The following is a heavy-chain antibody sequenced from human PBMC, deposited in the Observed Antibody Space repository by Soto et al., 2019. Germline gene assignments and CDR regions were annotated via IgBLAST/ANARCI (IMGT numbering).Heavy chain of an antibody. Sequence: SETLSLTCAVSGASTSSMNWWSWVRQTTGRGLEWIGEVFHTGLTNYNPSLKSPVTISIDASKNQLSLEVRSVTAADTSVYYCARGRSGSYAYWGQGTLVTVSS. J-gene: IGHJ4*02. V-gene: IGHV4-4*02. CDR2: VFHTGLT. D-gene: IGHD1-26*01. CDR3: ARGRSGSYAY. CDR1: GASTSSMNW.